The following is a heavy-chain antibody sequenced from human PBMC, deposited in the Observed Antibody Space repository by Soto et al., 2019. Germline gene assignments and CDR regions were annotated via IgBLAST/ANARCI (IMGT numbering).Heavy chain of an antibody. CDR1: GFTFSSYA. CDR3: ARCGDYGHFDY. D-gene: IGHD4-17*01. Sequence: QVQLVESGGGVVQPGRSRRLSCAASGFTFSSYAMHWVRQAPGKGREWVAVLSYDGSNKYYADSVKGRFTISRDNSKNTLYLQMNSLRAEDTAVYYCARCGDYGHFDYWGQGTLVTVSS. J-gene: IGHJ4*02. V-gene: IGHV3-30-3*01. CDR2: LSYDGSNK.